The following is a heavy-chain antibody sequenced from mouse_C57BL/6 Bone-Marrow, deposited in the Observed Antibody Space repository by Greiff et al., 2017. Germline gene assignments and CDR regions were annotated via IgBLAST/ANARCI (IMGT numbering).Heavy chain of an antibody. CDR1: GYTFTSYW. Sequence: QVQLQQPGAELVKPGASVKLSCKASGYTFTSYWMQWVKQRPGQGLEWIGEIDPSDSYPNYNQKFKGKATLTVDTSSSTAYMQLSSLTSEDSAVYYCARDSSGSYAMDYWGQGTSVTVSS. D-gene: IGHD3-2*02. J-gene: IGHJ4*01. CDR2: IDPSDSYP. V-gene: IGHV1-50*01. CDR3: ARDSSGSYAMDY.